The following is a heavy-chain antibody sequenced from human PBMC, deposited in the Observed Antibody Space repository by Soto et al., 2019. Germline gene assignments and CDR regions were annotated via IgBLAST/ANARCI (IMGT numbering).Heavy chain of an antibody. V-gene: IGHV3-23*01. Sequence: PGGSLRLSCAASGFTFSSYAMSWVRQAPGKGLEWVSAISGSGGSTYYADSVKGRFTISRDNSKNTLYLQMNSLRAEDTAVYYCARGGGSYYDFWSGRQTDAFDIWGQGTMVTVSS. CDR1: GFTFSSYA. J-gene: IGHJ3*02. D-gene: IGHD3-3*01. CDR2: ISGSGGST. CDR3: ARGGGSYYDFWSGRQTDAFDI.